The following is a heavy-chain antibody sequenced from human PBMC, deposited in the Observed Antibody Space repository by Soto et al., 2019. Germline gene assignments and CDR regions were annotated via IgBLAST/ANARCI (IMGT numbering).Heavy chain of an antibody. V-gene: IGHV3-21*01. CDR2: ISSSSSYV. CDR1: GFTFSSYS. CDR3: ARAEFYIAAAGSSSAAEY. Sequence: EVQLVESGGGLVKPGGSLRLSCAASGFTFSSYSMNWVRQAPGKGLEWVSAISSSSSYVYYADSVKGRFTISRDNAKNSLYLQMNSLGAEDTAVYYCARAEFYIAAAGSSSAAEYWGQGTLVTVSS. D-gene: IGHD6-13*01. J-gene: IGHJ4*02.